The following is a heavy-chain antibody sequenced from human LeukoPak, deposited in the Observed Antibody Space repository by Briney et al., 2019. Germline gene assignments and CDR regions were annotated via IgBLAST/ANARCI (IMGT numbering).Heavy chain of an antibody. D-gene: IGHD3-22*01. Sequence: PGGSLRLSCAASGFTFSSYGRHWVRQAPGKGLEWVAVIWYDGSNKYYADSVKGRFTISRDNSKNTLYLQMNSLRAEDTAVYYCAKDYYDSSGYTWPGDYWGQGTLVTVSS. CDR3: AKDYYDSSGYTWPGDY. V-gene: IGHV3-30*02. J-gene: IGHJ4*02. CDR1: GFTFSSYG. CDR2: IWYDGSNK.